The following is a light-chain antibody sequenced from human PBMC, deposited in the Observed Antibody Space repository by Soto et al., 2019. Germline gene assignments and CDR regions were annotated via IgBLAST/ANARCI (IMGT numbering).Light chain of an antibody. CDR3: QQYENLPT. V-gene: IGKV1-33*01. CDR2: DAS. CDR1: QNINNY. Sequence: IQMTQSASSVSASVGDRVTITCQASQNINNYLNWYQQKAGRAPKLLIYDASNLEAGVPSRFRGSGSGTDFTFTISRLQPEDIATYYCQQYENLPTFGQGTRLEIK. J-gene: IGKJ5*01.